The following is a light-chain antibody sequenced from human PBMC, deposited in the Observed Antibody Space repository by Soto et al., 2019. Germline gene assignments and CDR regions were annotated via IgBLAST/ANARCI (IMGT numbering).Light chain of an antibody. CDR2: TTN. CDR3: LLYYGSAQLV. V-gene: IGLV7-43*01. CDR1: TGAVTSGNY. Sequence: QTVVTQEPSLTVSPGGTVTLTCSSSTGAVTSGNYPSWFQQKPGQAPRTLIYTTNDKHSWTPARFSGSLLGDKAALTLSGVQPEDEAEYYCLLYYGSAQLVFGGGTKVTVL. J-gene: IGLJ3*02.